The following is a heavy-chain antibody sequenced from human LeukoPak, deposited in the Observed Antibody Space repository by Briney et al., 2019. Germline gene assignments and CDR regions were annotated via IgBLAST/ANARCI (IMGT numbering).Heavy chain of an antibody. CDR1: GGTFSSYA. D-gene: IGHD2-2*01. CDR2: IIPILGIV. CDR3: ATHFRYCSSTSCSVHFDY. V-gene: IGHV1-69*04. J-gene: IGHJ4*02. Sequence: VASVKVSCKASGGTFSSYAISWVRQAPGQGLEWMGRIIPILGIVNYAQKFQGRVTITADKSTSTAYMELSSLRSEDTAVYYCATHFRYCSSTSCSVHFDYWGQGTLVTVSS.